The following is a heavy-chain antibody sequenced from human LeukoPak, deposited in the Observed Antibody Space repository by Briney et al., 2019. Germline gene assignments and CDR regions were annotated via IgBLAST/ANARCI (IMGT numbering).Heavy chain of an antibody. CDR1: GFSLTTSGVG. CDR3: AHRRDSSGYQYRWWFAP. CDR2: INWDDQK. V-gene: IGHV2-5*02. J-gene: IGHJ5*02. D-gene: IGHD3-22*01. Sequence: SGPTLVKPTQTLTLTCTFSGFSLTTSGVGVGWIRQPPGKALEWLALINWDDQKVYSPSLQSRLSITKDTSKHQVVLTMTNVDPVDTATYYCAHRRDSSGYQYRWWFAPWGQGTLVTVSS.